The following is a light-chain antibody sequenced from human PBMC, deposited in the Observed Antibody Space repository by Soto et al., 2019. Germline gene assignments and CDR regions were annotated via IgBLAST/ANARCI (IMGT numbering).Light chain of an antibody. CDR2: DVS. CDR3: GSYTSSDTMI. J-gene: IGLJ2*01. CDR1: SSDICRYNY. Sequence: QSALTQPASVSGSPGQSITISCTGTSSDICRYNYVSWYQHSPGKAPKLIIYDVSDRPSGVSNRFSGSKSGTTASLTISGLQAEDEADYYCGSYTSSDTMIFGGGTKVTVL. V-gene: IGLV2-14*03.